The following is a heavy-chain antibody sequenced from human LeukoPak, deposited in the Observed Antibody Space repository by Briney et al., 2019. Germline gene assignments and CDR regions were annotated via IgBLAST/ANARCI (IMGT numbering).Heavy chain of an antibody. V-gene: IGHV5-51*01. J-gene: IGHJ4*02. D-gene: IGHD5-18*01. CDR3: ARRDTAMAREYDY. CDR1: GYSFTSYW. Sequence: AGSLKISCKGSGYSFTSYWIGWVRQMPGKGLEWMGIIYPGDSDTRYSPSFQGQVTISADKSISTAYLQWSSLKASDTAMYYCARRDTAMAREYDYWGQGPLVTVSS. CDR2: IYPGDSDT.